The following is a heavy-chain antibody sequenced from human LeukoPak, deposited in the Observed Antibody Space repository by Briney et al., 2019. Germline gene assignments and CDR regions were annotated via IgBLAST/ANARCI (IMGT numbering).Heavy chain of an antibody. CDR3: AKDTSSSGSYFDY. J-gene: IGHJ4*02. Sequence: GGSLRLSCTALGFTFRNYAISWVRQAPGKGLEWVSAISGSGGSTYYIDSVKGRFTISRDNSKNTLFLQMNNLRAEDTAVYYCAKDTSSSGSYFDYWSQGTLLTVSS. CDR1: GFTFRNYA. D-gene: IGHD3-10*01. V-gene: IGHV3-23*01. CDR2: ISGSGGST.